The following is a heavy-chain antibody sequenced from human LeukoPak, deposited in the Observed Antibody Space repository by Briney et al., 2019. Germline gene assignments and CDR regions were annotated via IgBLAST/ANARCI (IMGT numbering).Heavy chain of an antibody. CDR2: IIPIFGTA. Sequence: GASVKVSCKASGGTFSSYAISWVRQAPGQGLEWMGGIIPIFGTANYAQKFQGRVTITTDESTSTAYMELSSLRSEDTAVYYCARGGWLQNVSWFDPWGQGTLVTVSS. CDR3: ARGGWLQNVSWFDP. J-gene: IGHJ5*02. V-gene: IGHV1-69*05. CDR1: GGTFSSYA. D-gene: IGHD5-24*01.